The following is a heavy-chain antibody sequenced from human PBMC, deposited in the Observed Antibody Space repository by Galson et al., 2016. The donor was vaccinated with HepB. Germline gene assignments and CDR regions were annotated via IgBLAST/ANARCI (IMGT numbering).Heavy chain of an antibody. CDR3: ARVVLQWLVRGYYYSMDV. CDR2: ISAYNGNT. J-gene: IGHJ6*02. V-gene: IGHV1-18*01. Sequence: SVKVSCKASGYTLTSYGIRWVRQAPGQGLEWMGWISAYNGNTNYAQKLQDRVTMTTDTSTNTAYMERRSLRSDDTAVYYCARVVLQWLVRGYYYSMDVWGQGTTVTVSS. CDR1: GYTLTSYG. D-gene: IGHD6-19*01.